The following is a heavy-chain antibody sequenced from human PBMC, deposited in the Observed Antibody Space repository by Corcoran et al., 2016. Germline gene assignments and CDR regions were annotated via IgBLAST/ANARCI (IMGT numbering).Heavy chain of an antibody. CDR1: GFTFSSYS. CDR3: ARWGDQWLIPFDY. J-gene: IGHJ4*02. CDR2: ISDSSSTI. Sequence: EVQLVESGGGLVQPGGSLRLSCAASGFTFSSYSMNWVRQSPGKGLEWVSYISDSSSTIYYADSMKGRFTIYRDNAKNSLYMQMNSLRDEDTALYYCARWGDQWLIPFDYCGQGTLVTVSS. D-gene: IGHD6-19*01. V-gene: IGHV3-48*02.